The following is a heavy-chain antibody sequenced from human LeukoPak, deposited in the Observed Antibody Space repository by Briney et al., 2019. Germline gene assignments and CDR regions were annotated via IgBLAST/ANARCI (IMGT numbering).Heavy chain of an antibody. D-gene: IGHD2-2*01. CDR3: ARDRPLGYCSSTSCPTDAFDI. CDR2: ISNSSSYI. V-gene: IGHV3-21*01. CDR1: GFTFSSYS. Sequence: GGSLRLSCAASGFTFSSYSMNWVRQAPGKGLEWVSSISNSSSYIYYADSVKGRFTISRDNAKNSLYLQMNSLRAEDTAVYYCARDRPLGYCSSTSCPTDAFDIWGQGTMVTVSS. J-gene: IGHJ3*02.